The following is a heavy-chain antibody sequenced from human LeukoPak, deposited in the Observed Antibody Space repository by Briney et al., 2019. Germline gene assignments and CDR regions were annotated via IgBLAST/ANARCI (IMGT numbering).Heavy chain of an antibody. D-gene: IGHD6-19*01. Sequence: PGGSLRLSCAASGFTFSSYAMSWVRQAPGKGLEWVSAISGSGGSTYYADSVKGRFTISRDNAKNSLYLQTNSLRAEDTAVYYCARAPGSGTFDYWGQGTLVTVSS. CDR1: GFTFSSYA. CDR3: ARAPGSGTFDY. V-gene: IGHV3-23*01. CDR2: ISGSGGST. J-gene: IGHJ4*02.